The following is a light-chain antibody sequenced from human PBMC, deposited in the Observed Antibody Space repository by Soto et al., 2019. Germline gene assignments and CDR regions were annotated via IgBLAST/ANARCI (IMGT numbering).Light chain of an antibody. Sequence: QSVLTQPPSVSGAPGQRVTISCTGSSSNIGAGYDVHWYQQLPGTAPKLLIYGNNNRPSGVPDRFSGSKSGTSASLAITGLQAEDEAYYYCQSYDSSLNVVFGGGTKLTVL. V-gene: IGLV1-40*01. CDR2: GNN. CDR3: QSYDSSLNVV. J-gene: IGLJ2*01. CDR1: SSNIGAGYD.